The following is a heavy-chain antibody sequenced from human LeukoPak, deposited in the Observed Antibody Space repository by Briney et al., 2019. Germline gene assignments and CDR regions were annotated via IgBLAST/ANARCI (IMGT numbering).Heavy chain of an antibody. CDR2: IYHSGST. CDR3: ARASGELRIDY. V-gene: IGHV4-38-2*01. J-gene: IGHJ4*02. CDR1: GYSISSGYY. Sequence: SETLSLTCAVSGYSISSGYYWGWIRQPPGKGLEWIGSIYHSGSTYYNPSLKSRVTISLDTSKNQFSLKLSSVTAADTAVYYCARASGELRIDYWGQGTLVTVSS. D-gene: IGHD2-15*01.